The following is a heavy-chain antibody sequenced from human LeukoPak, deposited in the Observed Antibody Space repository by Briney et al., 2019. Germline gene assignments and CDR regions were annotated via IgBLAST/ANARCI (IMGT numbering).Heavy chain of an antibody. CDR2: ISSSSSAI. J-gene: IGHJ4*02. Sequence: GGSLRLSCAASGFTFSSYSMNWVRQAPGKGLEWISYISSSSSAIYYADSMKGRFTISRDNAKNSLYLEVNSLRDEDSGVYYCARDSRAIDYWGQGTLVTVSS. V-gene: IGHV3-48*02. CDR1: GFTFSSYS. CDR3: ARDSRAIDY.